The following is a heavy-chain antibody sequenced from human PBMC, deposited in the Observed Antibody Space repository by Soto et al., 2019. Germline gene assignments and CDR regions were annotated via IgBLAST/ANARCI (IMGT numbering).Heavy chain of an antibody. CDR1: GGSISSYY. J-gene: IGHJ5*02. CDR2: IYYSGST. D-gene: IGHD6-6*01. CDR3: GRTSIAARPSWFDP. V-gene: IGHV4-59*08. Sequence: SETLSLTCTVSGGSISSYYWSWIRQPPGKGLEWIGYIYYSGSTNYNPSLKSRVTISVDTSKNQFSLKLSSVTAADTAVYYCGRTSIAARPSWFDPWGQGTLVTVSS.